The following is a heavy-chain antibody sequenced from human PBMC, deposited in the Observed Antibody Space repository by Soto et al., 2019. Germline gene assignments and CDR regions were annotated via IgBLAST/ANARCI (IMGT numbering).Heavy chain of an antibody. CDR2: INHSGST. CDR1: GGSFSGYY. J-gene: IGHJ3*02. V-gene: IGHV4-34*01. Sequence: SETLSLTCAVYGGSFSGYYWSWIRQPPGKGLEWIGEINHSGSTNYNPSLKSRVTISVDTSKNQFSLKLSSVTAADTAVYYCARDPRHAFDIWGQGTLVTVSS. CDR3: ARDPRHAFDI.